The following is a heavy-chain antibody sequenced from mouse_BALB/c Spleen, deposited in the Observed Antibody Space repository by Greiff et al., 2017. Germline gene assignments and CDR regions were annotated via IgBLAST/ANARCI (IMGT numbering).Heavy chain of an antibody. V-gene: IGHV1-4*02. D-gene: IGHD2-4*01. Sequence: VQLQQSAAELARPGASVKMSCKASGYTFTSYTMHWVKQRPGQGLEWIGYINPSSGYTEYNQKFKGKATLTADKSSSTAYMQLSSLASEDSAVYYCARSGDYDYWGQGTTLTVSS. CDR1: GYTFTSYT. CDR3: ARSGDYDY. J-gene: IGHJ2*01. CDR2: INPSSGYT.